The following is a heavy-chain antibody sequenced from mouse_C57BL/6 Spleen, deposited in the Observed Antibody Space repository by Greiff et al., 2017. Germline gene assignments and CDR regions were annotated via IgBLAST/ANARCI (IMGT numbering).Heavy chain of an antibody. J-gene: IGHJ2*01. CDR1: GFTFSDSG. CDR2: ISSGSSTI. Sequence: EVMLVESVGGLVKPGGSLKLSCAASGFTFSDSGMHWVRQAPEKGLEWVAYISSGSSTIYYADTVKGRFTISRDNAKNTLFLQMTSLTSEDTAMYYCAKTGTSYYFDYWGQGTTLTVSS. CDR3: AKTGTSYYFDY. V-gene: IGHV5-17*01. D-gene: IGHD4-1*01.